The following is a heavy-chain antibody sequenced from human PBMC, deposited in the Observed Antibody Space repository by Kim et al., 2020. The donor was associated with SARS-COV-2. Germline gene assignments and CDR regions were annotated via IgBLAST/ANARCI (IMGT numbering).Heavy chain of an antibody. CDR1: GYTFTSYA. J-gene: IGHJ4*02. CDR3: ATAPDGGCGGDCYSYFDY. V-gene: IGHV1-3*01. Sequence: ASVKVSCKASGYTFTSYAMHWVRQAPGQRLEWMGWINAGNGNTKYSQKFQGRVTITRDTSASTAYMELSSLRSEDTAVYYCATAPDGGCGGDCYSYFDYWGQGTLVTVSS. CDR2: INAGNGNT. D-gene: IGHD2-21*02.